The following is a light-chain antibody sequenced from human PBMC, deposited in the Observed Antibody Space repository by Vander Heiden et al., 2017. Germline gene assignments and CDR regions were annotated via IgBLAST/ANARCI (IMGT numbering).Light chain of an antibody. V-gene: IGLV10-54*04. CDR1: SNNVGNQG. Sequence: QAGLTQPPSVSKGLSQTDTLTCTGNSNNVGNQGAPWLQRHQGHPPKLLSYRNSSRPSGISERFSASRSGSTASITITGLQAEEAADCYCSAWDSSRSAWVFGGGTKLTVL. J-gene: IGLJ3*02. CDR2: RNS. CDR3: SAWDSSRSAWV.